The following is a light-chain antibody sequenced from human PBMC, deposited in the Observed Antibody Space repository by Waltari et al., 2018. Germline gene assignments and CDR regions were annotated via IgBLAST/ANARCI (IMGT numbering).Light chain of an antibody. V-gene: IGKV1-5*03. J-gene: IGKJ2*01. CDR1: QSLGSW. Sequence: DIQMTQSPSVLPASVGDRVTITCRASQSLGSWLAWYQQKPGEAPKLLIYQSTTLETGVPSRFSGSGSGPEFTLSINSLEPDDFATYYCQQYNVFGQGTRLEVK. CDR2: QST. CDR3: QQYNV.